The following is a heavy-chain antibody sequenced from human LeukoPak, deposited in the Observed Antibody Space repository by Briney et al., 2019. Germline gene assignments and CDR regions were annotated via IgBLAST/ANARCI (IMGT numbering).Heavy chain of an antibody. V-gene: IGHV3-72*01. J-gene: IGHJ6*02. Sequence: GGSLRLSCAASGFTFSDHYMDWVRQAPGKGLEWVGRTRNKANSYTTEYAASVKGRFTISRDDSKNSLYLQMNSLKTEDTAVYYCARFLKWELPSGVYYYGMDVWGQGTTVTVSS. D-gene: IGHD1-26*01. CDR1: GFTFSDHY. CDR2: TRNKANSYTT. CDR3: ARFLKWELPSGVYYYGMDV.